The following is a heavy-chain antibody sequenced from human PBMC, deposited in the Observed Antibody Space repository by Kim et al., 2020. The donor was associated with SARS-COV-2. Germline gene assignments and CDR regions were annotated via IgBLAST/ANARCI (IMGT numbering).Heavy chain of an antibody. J-gene: IGHJ4*02. CDR3: ARDSRDTAMVLDY. D-gene: IGHD5-18*01. V-gene: IGHV1-18*01. Sequence: ASVKVSCKASGYTFTLYFLIIVRPAPGQGLEWMGWISAYNGNTTYAQKLQDRVTMTTDTSTSTAYMELRSLRSDDTAVYYCARDSRDTAMVLDYWGQGTLVTVSS. CDR1: GYTFTLYF. CDR2: ISAYNGNT.